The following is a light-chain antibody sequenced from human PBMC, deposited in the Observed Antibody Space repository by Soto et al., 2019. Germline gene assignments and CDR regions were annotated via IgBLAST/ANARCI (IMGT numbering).Light chain of an antibody. CDR3: QHYDTSPIT. Sequence: EIVLTQFPATLSLSPGDRATLSFRASQSLSNNIYLAWYQQKPGQAPRLLIYGASNRATGIPDRFSGGGSGTDFTLTISRLAPEDFALYYCQHYDTSPITFGQGTRLEIK. J-gene: IGKJ5*01. CDR2: GAS. V-gene: IGKV3-20*01. CDR1: QSLSNNIY.